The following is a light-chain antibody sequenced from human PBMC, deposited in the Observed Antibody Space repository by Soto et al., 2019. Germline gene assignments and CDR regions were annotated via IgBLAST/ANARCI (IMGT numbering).Light chain of an antibody. CDR1: ERINTY. CDR2: AAS. CDR3: QQANSPPLT. J-gene: IGKJ4*01. Sequence: IQMTQSPSSVSASVGDRVTITGRASERINTYLAWYQQQPGKAPKLLIYAASSLQSGVPSRFSGSGSGTEFTLTISNLQPEDFATYYCQQANSPPLTFGGGTKVDIK. V-gene: IGKV1-12*01.